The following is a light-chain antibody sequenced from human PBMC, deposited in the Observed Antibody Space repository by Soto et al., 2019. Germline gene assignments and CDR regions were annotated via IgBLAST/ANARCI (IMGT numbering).Light chain of an antibody. Sequence: QSALTQPASVSGSPGQSITISCTGTSSDVGGYNYVSWYQHPPGKAPKLMIYDVMIRPSGVSNRFTGSKSGNTASLTISGVQAEDEADYYCSSYATSRGVLFGGVTKLTVL. V-gene: IGLV2-14*03. CDR2: DVM. CDR1: SSDVGGYNY. CDR3: SSYATSRGVL. J-gene: IGLJ2*01.